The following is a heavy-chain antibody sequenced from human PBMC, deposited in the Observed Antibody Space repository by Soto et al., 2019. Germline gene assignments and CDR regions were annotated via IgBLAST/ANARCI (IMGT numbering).Heavy chain of an antibody. D-gene: IGHD2-2*01. CDR1: GYTFTGYY. J-gene: IGHJ6*02. V-gene: IGHV1-2*04. CDR2: INPNSGGT. CDR3: ARVRYCSSTSCYASGVYGMDV. Sequence: GASVKVSCKASGYTFTGYYMHWVRQAPGQGLEWMGWINPNSGGTNYAQKFQGWVTMTRDTSISTAYMELSRLRSDDTAVYYCARVRYCSSTSCYASGVYGMDVWGQGTTVTVSS.